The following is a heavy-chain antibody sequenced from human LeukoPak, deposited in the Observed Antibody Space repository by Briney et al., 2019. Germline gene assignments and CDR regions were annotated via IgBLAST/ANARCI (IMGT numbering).Heavy chain of an antibody. CDR3: AREHYFYYMDG. Sequence: GGSLRLSCAASGFTFSSQWMSWVRQAPGKGLEWVANVNQGGTEKYYVDSVKGRFTISRDNAENSLYLQMNSLRAEDTAIYYCAREHYFYYMDGWGKGTTVTVSS. CDR2: VNQGGTEK. J-gene: IGHJ6*03. CDR1: GFTFSSQW. V-gene: IGHV3-7*01.